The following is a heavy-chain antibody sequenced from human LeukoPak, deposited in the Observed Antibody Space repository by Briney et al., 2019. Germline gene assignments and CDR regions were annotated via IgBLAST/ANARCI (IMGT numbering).Heavy chain of an antibody. Sequence: ASVRVSCKVSGGTINGFAFYWVRQAPGQGLEWMGRIIAIFGTVHNAQKFQDRLTITADKSTNTVHMELTGLMSDDTAIYYCATPPPGYSFSNHFYYLDVWGKGTTVIVSS. CDR3: ATPPPGYSFSNHFYYLDV. D-gene: IGHD5-18*01. CDR1: GGTINGFA. J-gene: IGHJ6*03. V-gene: IGHV1-69*06. CDR2: IIAIFGTV.